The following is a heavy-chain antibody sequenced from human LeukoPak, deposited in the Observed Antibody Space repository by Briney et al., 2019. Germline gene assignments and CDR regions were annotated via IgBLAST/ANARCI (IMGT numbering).Heavy chain of an antibody. CDR2: ISGSGGST. V-gene: IGHV3-23*01. D-gene: IGHD3-22*01. CDR1: GFTFSSYA. J-gene: IGHJ4*02. Sequence: GGSLRLSCAASGFTFSSYAMSWVRQAPGKGLEWVSAISGSGGSTYYADSVKGRFTISRGNSKNTLYLQMNSLRAEDTAVYYCAPSSYYDSSGLFDYWGQGTLVTVSS. CDR3: APSSYYDSSGLFDY.